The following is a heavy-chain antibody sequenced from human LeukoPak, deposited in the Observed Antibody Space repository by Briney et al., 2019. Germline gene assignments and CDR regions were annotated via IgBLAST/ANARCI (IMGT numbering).Heavy chain of an antibody. CDR2: ISRNSGSI. CDR3: AKDLTTYGFLGLAY. J-gene: IGHJ4*02. Sequence: GGSLRLSCAASGFTFDDYAMHWVRQAPGKGLEWVSGISRNSGSIGYADSVKGRFTISRDNAKNSLYLQMNSLRAEDTALYYCAKDLTTYGFLGLAYRGQGTLVTVSS. V-gene: IGHV3-9*01. CDR1: GFTFDDYA. D-gene: IGHD3-10*01.